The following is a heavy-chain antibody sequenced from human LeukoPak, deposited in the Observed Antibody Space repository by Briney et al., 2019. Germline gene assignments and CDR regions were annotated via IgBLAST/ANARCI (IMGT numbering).Heavy chain of an antibody. V-gene: IGHV3-33*01. CDR2: MWHDGSHK. CDR1: GFAFNTYA. J-gene: IGHJ4*02. D-gene: IGHD3-10*01. CDR3: AREIFGSGRYPDF. Sequence: GGSLGLSCAASGFAFNTYAMHWVRQAPGKGLEWVTLMWHDGSHKFYIDSVRGRFTISRDNSKNTVYLQMNGLRAEDTAVYYCAREIFGSGRYPDFWGQGTLVTVSS.